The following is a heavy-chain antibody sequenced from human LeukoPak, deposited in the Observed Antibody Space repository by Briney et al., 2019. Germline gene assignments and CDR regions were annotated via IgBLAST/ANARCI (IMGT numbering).Heavy chain of an antibody. D-gene: IGHD2-2*02. CDR3: AKDRGCSSNSCYSPFYFDY. Sequence: PGGSLRLSCAASGFTFSSYGMHWVRQAPGKGLEWVAVISFDGSNKYYADSVKGRFTISRDNSKNTLYLQMNSLSSEDTAVYYCAKDRGCSSNSCYSPFYFDYWGQGTLVTVSS. CDR1: GFTFSSYG. V-gene: IGHV3-30*18. J-gene: IGHJ4*02. CDR2: ISFDGSNK.